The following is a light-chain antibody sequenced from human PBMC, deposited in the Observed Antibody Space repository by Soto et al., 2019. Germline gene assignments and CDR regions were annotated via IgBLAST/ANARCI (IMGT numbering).Light chain of an antibody. V-gene: IGKV1-5*01. CDR3: QQFSEDPT. CDR2: EAS. CDR1: ENIGEW. Sequence: DIPMTQSPSTLSASLGDRVTISCRASENIGEWLAWYQQKAGKAPKLLIYEASHLESGVPSRFSGGGFGTEFTLSITSLQPEDFASYYCQQFSEDPTFGQGTKVEVK. J-gene: IGKJ1*01.